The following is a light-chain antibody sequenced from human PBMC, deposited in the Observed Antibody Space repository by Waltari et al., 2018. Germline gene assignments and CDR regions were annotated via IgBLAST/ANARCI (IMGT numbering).Light chain of an antibody. J-gene: IGKJ2*01. CDR2: SVS. CDR3: MQGTYGPYT. CDR1: QSLLHSYGNTD. V-gene: IGKV2-30*02. Sequence: QSLLHSYGNTDLMWFHQRPGQSPRRLIYSVSNRESGVPDRFSGSGSDTDFTRKSSSVEADDGGVYYCMQGTYGPYTFGQGPRLDIK.